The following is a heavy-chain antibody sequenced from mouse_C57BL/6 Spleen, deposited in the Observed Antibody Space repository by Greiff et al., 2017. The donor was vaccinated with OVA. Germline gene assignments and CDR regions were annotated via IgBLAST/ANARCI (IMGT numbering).Heavy chain of an antibody. Sequence: QVQLKEPGAELVKPGASVKLSCKASGYTFTSYWMHWVKQRPGQGLEWIGMIHPNSGSTNYNEKFKSKATLTVDKSSSTAYMQLSSLTSEDSAVYYCARGAAQATLDFDYWGQGTTLTVSS. CDR1: GYTFTSYW. D-gene: IGHD3-2*02. CDR3: ARGAAQATLDFDY. CDR2: IHPNSGST. V-gene: IGHV1-64*01. J-gene: IGHJ2*01.